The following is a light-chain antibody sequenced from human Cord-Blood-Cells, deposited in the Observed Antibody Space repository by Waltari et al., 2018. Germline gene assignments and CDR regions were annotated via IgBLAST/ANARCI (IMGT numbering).Light chain of an antibody. J-gene: IGLJ2*01. V-gene: IGLV3-1*01. CDR2: QDS. CDR3: QAWDNSTVV. CDR1: KSGDKY. Sequence: SYELTQPPPASVSPGQTASITCSGDKSGDKYACWYQQKPGQSPVLVIYQDSKRPSGIPERFSGSNSGNTATLTISGTQAMDEADYYCQAWDNSTVVFGGGTKLTVL.